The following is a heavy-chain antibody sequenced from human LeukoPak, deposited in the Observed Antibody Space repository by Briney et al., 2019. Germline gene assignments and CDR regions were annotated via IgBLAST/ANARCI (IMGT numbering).Heavy chain of an antibody. CDR2: INPNSGGT. V-gene: IGHV1-2*02. D-gene: IGHD3-10*01. CDR1: GYTFTGYY. Sequence: GASVKVSCKASGYTFTGYYMHWVRQAPGQGLEWMGWINPNSGGTNYAQKFQGRVTMTRDTSISTAYMELSRLRSDDTAVYYCASRVAMLWFGESDLDYWGQGTLVTVFS. CDR3: ASRVAMLWFGESDLDY. J-gene: IGHJ4*02.